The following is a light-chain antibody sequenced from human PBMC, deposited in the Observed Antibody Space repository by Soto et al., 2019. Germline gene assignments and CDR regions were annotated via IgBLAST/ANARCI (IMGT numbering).Light chain of an antibody. V-gene: IGLV2-14*03. J-gene: IGLJ3*02. CDR2: EVT. CDR1: SSDVGGYNL. Sequence: QSALTQPASVSGSPGQSITISCTGTSSDVGGYNLVSWYQQHPGEAPKLMIYEVTNRPSGVSNRFSGSKSGNTASLTISGLQAEDEADYYCSSYIPRGTDWAFGGGTKLTVL. CDR3: SSYIPRGTDWA.